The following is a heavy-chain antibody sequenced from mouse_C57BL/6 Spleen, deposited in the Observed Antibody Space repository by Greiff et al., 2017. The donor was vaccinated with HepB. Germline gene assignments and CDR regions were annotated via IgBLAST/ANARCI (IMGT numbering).Heavy chain of an antibody. Sequence: QVQLQQSGAELAKPGASVKLSCKASGYTFTSYWMHWVKQRPGQGLEWIGYINPSSGYTKYNQKFKDKATLTADKSSSTAYMQLSSLTYEDSAVYDCAPIYYYGSSPFAYWGQGTLVTVSA. CDR3: APIYYYGSSPFAY. CDR1: GYTFTSYW. CDR2: INPSSGYT. V-gene: IGHV1-7*01. D-gene: IGHD1-1*01. J-gene: IGHJ3*01.